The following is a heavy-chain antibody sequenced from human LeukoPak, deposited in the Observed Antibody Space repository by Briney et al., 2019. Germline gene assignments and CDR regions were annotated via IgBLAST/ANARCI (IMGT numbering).Heavy chain of an antibody. CDR2: INPSGGST. J-gene: IGHJ4*02. CDR1: GYTFTSYY. CDR3: ARFNGRGVSNDY. V-gene: IGHV1-46*01. Sequence: GASVKVSCKASGYTFTSYYMHWVRQAPGQGLEWMGIINPSGGSTSYAQKFQGRVTMTTDTSTSTAYMELSSLRSEDTAVYYCARFNGRGVSNDYWGQGTLVTVSA. D-gene: IGHD3-10*01.